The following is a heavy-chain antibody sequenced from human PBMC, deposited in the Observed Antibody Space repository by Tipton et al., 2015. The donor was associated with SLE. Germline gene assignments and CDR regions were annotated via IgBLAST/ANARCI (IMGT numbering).Heavy chain of an antibody. Sequence: SLRLSCAASGFTFDDYAMHWVRQAPGKGLEWVSGISWNSGSIGYADSVKGRFTISRDNAKNSLYLQMNSLRAEDTAVYYCAREQGAQAFDIWGQGTMVTVSS. CDR1: GFTFDDYA. V-gene: IGHV3-9*01. CDR2: ISWNSGSI. CDR3: AREQGAQAFDI. J-gene: IGHJ3*02.